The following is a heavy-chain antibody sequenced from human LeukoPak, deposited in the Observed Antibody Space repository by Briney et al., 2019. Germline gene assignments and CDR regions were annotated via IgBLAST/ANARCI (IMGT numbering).Heavy chain of an antibody. D-gene: IGHD4-17*01. V-gene: IGHV4-59*01. CDR2: IYYSGST. Sequence: PSETLSLTCTVSGGSISSYYWSWIRQPPGKGLEWIGYIYYSGSTNYNPSLKSRVTVSVDTSKNQFSLKLSSVTAADTAVYYCARVEDGDYGWFDPWGQGTLVTVSS. CDR1: GGSISSYY. CDR3: ARVEDGDYGWFDP. J-gene: IGHJ5*02.